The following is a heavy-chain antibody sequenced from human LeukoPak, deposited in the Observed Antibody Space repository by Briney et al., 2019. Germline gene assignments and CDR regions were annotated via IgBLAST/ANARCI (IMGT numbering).Heavy chain of an antibody. CDR1: GFTVSSNS. CDR2: IYSDNA. D-gene: IGHD3-22*01. Sequence: GGSLRLSCTVSGFTVSSNSMSWVRQAPGKGLEWVSFIYSDNAHYSDSVKGRFTISRDTSKNTLYLQMNSLRAEDTAVYYCARRAGSYSHPYGYWGQGTLVTVSS. J-gene: IGHJ4*02. CDR3: ARRAGSYSHPYGY. V-gene: IGHV3-53*01.